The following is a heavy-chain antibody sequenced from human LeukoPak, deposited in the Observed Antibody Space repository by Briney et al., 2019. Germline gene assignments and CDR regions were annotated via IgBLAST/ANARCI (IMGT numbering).Heavy chain of an antibody. Sequence: GGSLRLSCAASGFTFSSYAMSWVRQAPGKGLEWVSAISGSGGSTYYADSVKGRFTISRDNPKNTLYLQMNSLRAEDTAVYYCAKDPEVLRFLEWLTWGQGTLVTVSS. CDR2: ISGSGGST. J-gene: IGHJ5*02. V-gene: IGHV3-23*01. CDR3: AKDPEVLRFLEWLT. D-gene: IGHD3-3*01. CDR1: GFTFSSYA.